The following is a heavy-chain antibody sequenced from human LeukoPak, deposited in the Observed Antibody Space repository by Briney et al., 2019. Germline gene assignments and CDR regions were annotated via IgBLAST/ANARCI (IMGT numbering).Heavy chain of an antibody. CDR3: ARDRGGSGSFYFDY. CDR1: GYTFSIYA. CDR2: ISYNRSNE. Sequence: GGSLRLSCAASGYTFSIYAMHWVRQAPGKGLEWVAGISYNRSNEYYSDSVKGRFTITRDNSKNTVFLQMDSLRAEDTGVYHCARDRGGSGSFYFDYWGQGTLVTVSS. D-gene: IGHD2-15*01. J-gene: IGHJ4*02. V-gene: IGHV3-30-3*01.